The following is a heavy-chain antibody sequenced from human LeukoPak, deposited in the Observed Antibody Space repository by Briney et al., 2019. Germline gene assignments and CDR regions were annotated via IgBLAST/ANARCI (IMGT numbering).Heavy chain of an antibody. CDR3: ARDRGPDCSGGRCWDY. V-gene: IGHV4-59*01. Sequence: SETLSLTCTVSGGPISKYYWSWIRQPPGKGLEWIGYIYYSGSTNYNPSLKSRVTISVDTSKNQFSLKLNSVTAADTAVYYCARDRGPDCSGGRCWDYWGQGTLVTVSS. J-gene: IGHJ4*02. CDR1: GGPISKYY. CDR2: IYYSGST. D-gene: IGHD2-15*01.